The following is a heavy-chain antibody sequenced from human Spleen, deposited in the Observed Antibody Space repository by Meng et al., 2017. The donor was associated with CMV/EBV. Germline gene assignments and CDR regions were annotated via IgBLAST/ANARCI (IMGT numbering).Heavy chain of an antibody. V-gene: IGHV4-30-4*01. J-gene: IGHJ5*02. Sequence: QGRVQGPGPGLVQPSKTRSPTWTVSGGSISSSDYYWSWIRQPPGKGLEWIGYIYYSGSTYSNASLKSRVTISIDRSKNQFSLKLSSVTAADTAVYYCARDRKHYGERGWFDPWGQGTLVTVSS. D-gene: IGHD4-17*01. CDR2: IYYSGST. CDR1: GGSISSSDYY. CDR3: ARDRKHYGERGWFDP.